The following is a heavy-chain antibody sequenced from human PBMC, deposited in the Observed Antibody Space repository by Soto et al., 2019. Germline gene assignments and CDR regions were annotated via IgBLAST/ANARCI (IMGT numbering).Heavy chain of an antibody. CDR3: ARVAYCGGDCYSEVDY. D-gene: IGHD2-21*02. J-gene: IGHJ4*02. CDR2: ISAYNGNT. V-gene: IGHV1-18*04. Sequence: ASVKVSCKASGYTFTSCGISWVRQAPGQGLEWMGWISAYNGNTNYAQKLQGRVTMTTDTSTSTAYMDLRSLRPDDTAVYYCARVAYCGGDCYSEVDYWGQGTLVTVSS. CDR1: GYTFTSCG.